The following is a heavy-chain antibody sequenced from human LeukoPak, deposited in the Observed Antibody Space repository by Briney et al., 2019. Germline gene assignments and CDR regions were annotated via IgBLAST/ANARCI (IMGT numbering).Heavy chain of an antibody. J-gene: IGHJ4*02. Sequence: PGGSLRLSCAASGSTFSSYGMSWVRQAPGKGLEWVSGISVSVDSTYYADSVKGRFTISRDNSKNTVYLQMNSRRAEDTAVYYCARGSKTAGTIYSFGYWGQGTLVT. CDR3: ARGSKTAGTIYSFGY. CDR2: ISVSVDST. D-gene: IGHD6-13*01. V-gene: IGHV3-23*01. CDR1: GSTFSSYG.